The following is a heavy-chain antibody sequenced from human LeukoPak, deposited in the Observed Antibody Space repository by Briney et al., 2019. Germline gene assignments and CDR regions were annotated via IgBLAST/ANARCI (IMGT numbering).Heavy chain of an antibody. CDR2: IYYSGST. Sequence: SETLSLTCTVSGGSISSYYWSWIRQPPGKGLEWIGYIYYSGSTNYNPSLKSRVTISVDTSKNQFSLRLSSVTAADTAVYYCASTTYYYGSGSYQRYFQHWGQGTLVTVSS. J-gene: IGHJ1*01. D-gene: IGHD3-10*01. CDR1: GGSISSYY. V-gene: IGHV4-59*08. CDR3: ASTTYYYGSGSYQRYFQH.